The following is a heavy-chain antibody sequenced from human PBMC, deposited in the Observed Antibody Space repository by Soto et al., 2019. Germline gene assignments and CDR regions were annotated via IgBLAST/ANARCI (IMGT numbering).Heavy chain of an antibody. CDR2: IYHSGNT. CDR1: GYSISSGYY. CDR3: EREYSSSAGWFDT. Sequence: PSETLSLTCAVSGYSISSGYYWAWIRQPPGKGLEWIVSIYHSGNTHYNPPLPSRLTISVATSRNHFSLKLSSVTAADTAVYFCEREYSSSAGWFDTWGQGTLVTVSS. D-gene: IGHD6-6*01. V-gene: IGHV4-38-2*02. J-gene: IGHJ5*02.